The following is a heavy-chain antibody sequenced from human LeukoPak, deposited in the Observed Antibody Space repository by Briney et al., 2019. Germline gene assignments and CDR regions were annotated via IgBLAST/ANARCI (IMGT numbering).Heavy chain of an antibody. CDR1: GYTLTSYY. CDR3: AKIGGVVVIKVSYFDY. CDR2: INPSGGST. D-gene: IGHD3-22*01. V-gene: IGHV1-46*01. Sequence: ASVKVSCKASGYTLTSYYMHWVRQAPGQGLEWMGLINPSGGSTSYAQKFQGRVTMTRDTSTSTVYMELSSLRSEDTAVYYCAKIGGVVVIKVSYFDYWGQGTLVTVSS. J-gene: IGHJ4*02.